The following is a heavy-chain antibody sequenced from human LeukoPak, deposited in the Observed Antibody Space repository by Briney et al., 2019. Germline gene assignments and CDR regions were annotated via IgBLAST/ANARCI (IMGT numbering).Heavy chain of an antibody. CDR3: ARLRHDNSGPFDY. CDR2: INPSGGRT. V-gene: IGHV1-46*01. CDR1: GHTFASYY. J-gene: IGHJ4*02. Sequence: ASVKVSCKASGHTFASYYVHWVRQAPGQGLEWMGAINPSGGRTSYAQKFQGRVTMTRDTSTSTLYMELSSLRSEDAAVYYCARLRHDNSGPFDYWGQGTLVTVSS. D-gene: IGHD3-22*01.